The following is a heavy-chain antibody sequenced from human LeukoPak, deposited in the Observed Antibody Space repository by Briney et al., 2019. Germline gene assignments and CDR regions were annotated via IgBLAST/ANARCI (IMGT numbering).Heavy chain of an antibody. Sequence: PSETLSLTCTVSGGSISSGTYYWNWIRQPAGKGLEWIGRIYTSGNTNYHPSLKSRVTISVDTSKNQFSLKLSSVTAADTAVYYCAVDSADGYSSGWYQFYYYWGQGTLVTVSS. D-gene: IGHD6-19*01. CDR3: AVDSADGYSSGWYQFYYY. V-gene: IGHV4-61*02. CDR2: IYTSGNT. CDR1: GGSISSGTYY. J-gene: IGHJ4*02.